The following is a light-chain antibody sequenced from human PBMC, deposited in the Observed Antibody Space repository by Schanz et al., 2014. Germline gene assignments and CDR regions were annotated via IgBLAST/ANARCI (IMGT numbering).Light chain of an antibody. Sequence: IVMTQSPATLSVSPGERATLSCRASQSISSNLAWYQQKPGQAPRLLMYDASSRATGFPARFSGSGSGTEFTLTISSLQSEDFAVYYCQQRSNWPPITFGQGTRLEIK. CDR3: QQRSNWPPIT. J-gene: IGKJ5*01. V-gene: IGKV3-15*01. CDR2: DAS. CDR1: QSISSN.